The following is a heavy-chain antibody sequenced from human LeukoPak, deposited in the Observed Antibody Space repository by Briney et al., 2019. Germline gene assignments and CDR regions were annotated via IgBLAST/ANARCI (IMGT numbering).Heavy chain of an antibody. CDR3: ASGGIYYGAAFEL. CDR1: GFTFDDYG. J-gene: IGHJ4*02. D-gene: IGHD1-26*01. CDR2: INWNGGSI. V-gene: IGHV3-20*04. Sequence: GGSLRLSCAGSGFTFDDYGMSWVRHAPGKGLEWVSGINWNGGSIGYADSVKGRFTISRDNAKNSLYLQMNSLRAEDTAFYYCASGGIYYGAAFELWGQGTLVTVSS.